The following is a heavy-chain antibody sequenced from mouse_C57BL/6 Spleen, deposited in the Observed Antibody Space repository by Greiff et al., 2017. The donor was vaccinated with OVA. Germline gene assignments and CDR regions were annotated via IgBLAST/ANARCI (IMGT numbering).Heavy chain of an antibody. CDR3: ARANWDY. Sequence: EVKLVESGGGLVKPGGSLKLSCAASGFTFSSYAMSWVRQTPEKRLEWVATISDGGSYTYYPDNVKGRFTISRDNAKNNLYLQMSHLKSEDTAMYYCARANWDYWGKGTTLTVSS. CDR2: ISDGGSYT. CDR1: GFTFSSYA. V-gene: IGHV5-4*03. J-gene: IGHJ2*01. D-gene: IGHD4-1*01.